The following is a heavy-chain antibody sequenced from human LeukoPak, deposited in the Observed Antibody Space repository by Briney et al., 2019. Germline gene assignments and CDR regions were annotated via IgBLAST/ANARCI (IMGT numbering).Heavy chain of an antibody. J-gene: IGHJ6*03. V-gene: IGHV3-9*01. CDR1: GFTFDDYA. Sequence: QPGRSLRLSCAASGFTFDDYAMHWVRQAPGKGLGWVSGISWNSGSIGYADSVKGRFTISRDNAKNSLYLQMNSLRAEDTALYYCAKGNAYSDYYMDVWGKGTTVTVSS. D-gene: IGHD1-1*01. CDR2: ISWNSGSI. CDR3: AKGNAYSDYYMDV.